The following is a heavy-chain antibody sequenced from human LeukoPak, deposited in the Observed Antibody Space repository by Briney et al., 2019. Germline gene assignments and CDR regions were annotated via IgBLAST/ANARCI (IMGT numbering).Heavy chain of an antibody. D-gene: IGHD3-22*01. CDR1: GFTYSNFW. V-gene: IGHV3-7*05. CDR3: AREGGTYDSSGYYQAYDAFDI. CDR2: IKQVDSEK. J-gene: IGHJ3*02. Sequence: GGSLRLSCAASGFTYSNFWMSWVRQAAGKGREWVANIKQVDSEKYYLDSVKGRFTISRDNAKNSLYLQVNSLRAEDTAVYYCAREGGTYDSSGYYQAYDAFDIWGQGTMVTVSS.